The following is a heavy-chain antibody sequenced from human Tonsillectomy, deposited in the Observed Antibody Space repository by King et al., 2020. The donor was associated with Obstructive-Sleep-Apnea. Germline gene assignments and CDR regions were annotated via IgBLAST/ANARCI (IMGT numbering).Heavy chain of an antibody. CDR3: AKDSRPLYYYDSSGPGGYFDY. CDR1: GFTFDDYA. J-gene: IGHJ4*02. Sequence: VQLVESGGVVVQPGGSLRLSCAASGFTFDDYAMHWVRQAPGKGLEWVSLISWDGGSTYYADSVKGRFTISRDNSKNSLYLQMNSLRAEDTALYYCAKDSRPLYYYDSSGPGGYFDYWGQGTLVTVSS. D-gene: IGHD3-22*01. V-gene: IGHV3-43D*03. CDR2: ISWDGGST.